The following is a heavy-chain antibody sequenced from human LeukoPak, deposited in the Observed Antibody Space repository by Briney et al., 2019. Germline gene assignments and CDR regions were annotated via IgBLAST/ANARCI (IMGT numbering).Heavy chain of an antibody. CDR2: INPNSGGT. J-gene: IGHJ6*02. Sequence: GASVKVSCKASGYTFTDYYLHWVRKAPGQGLEWMAWINPNSGGTNSAQKFQGRVTMTRDTSISTAYMELSSLRSDDTAVYYCARATSLVVPAADHYYYGLAVWGQGTTVTASS. CDR1: GYTFTDYY. D-gene: IGHD2-2*01. CDR3: ARATSLVVPAADHYYYGLAV. V-gene: IGHV1-2*02.